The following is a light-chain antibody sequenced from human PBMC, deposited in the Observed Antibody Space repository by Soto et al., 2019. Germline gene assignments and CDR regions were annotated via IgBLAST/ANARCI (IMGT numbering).Light chain of an antibody. J-gene: IGKJ1*01. CDR1: HTIDNY. V-gene: IGKV1-39*01. CDR2: AAS. CDR3: QHCFSIPPT. Sequence: DVRVTQTPCSLFSAVGDRVTITCRASHTIDNYLSWYQQKPGKAPKLLIYAASNLQRGVPSRFSGSGSGTDFTLTIDGLQPDDFATYYCQHCFSIPPTFGHGTKVDIK.